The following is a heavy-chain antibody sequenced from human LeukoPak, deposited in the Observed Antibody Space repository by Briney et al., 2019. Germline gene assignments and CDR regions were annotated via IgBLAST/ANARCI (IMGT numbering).Heavy chain of an antibody. Sequence: SETLSLTCTVSGGSISSYYWSWIRRPPGKGLEWIGYIYYSGSTNYNPSLKSRVTISVDTSKNQFSLKLSSVTAADTAVYYCARDRGGAYGSGSYYSHWGQGTLVTVSS. V-gene: IGHV4-59*01. J-gene: IGHJ4*02. CDR3: ARDRGGAYGSGSYYSH. CDR1: GGSISSYY. CDR2: IYYSGST. D-gene: IGHD3-10*01.